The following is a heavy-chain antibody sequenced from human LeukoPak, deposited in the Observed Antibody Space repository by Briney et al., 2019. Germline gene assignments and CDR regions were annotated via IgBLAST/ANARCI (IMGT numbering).Heavy chain of an antibody. J-gene: IGHJ4*02. V-gene: IGHV3-74*01. CDR3: ARDSTRGYSGYDPFDY. CDR2: INSGGSGT. D-gene: IGHD5-12*01. Sequence: GGSLRLSCAASGFNFASHWMHWVRQTPGKGLVWVSRINSGGSGTSYADSVEGRFTISRDNAKNTLYLQMNSLRAEDTAVYYCARDSTRGYSGYDPFDYWGQGTLVTVSS. CDR1: GFNFASHW.